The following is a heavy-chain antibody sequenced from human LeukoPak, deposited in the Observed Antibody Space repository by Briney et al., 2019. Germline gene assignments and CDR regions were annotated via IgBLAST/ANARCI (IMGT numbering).Heavy chain of an antibody. CDR3: AKGLCGGDCYSD. Sequence: NPGGSLRLSCAASGFTFSSYFMNWVRQAPGKGLEWVSSISSTSSYIYYADSVKGRFTISRDNAKNSLYLQMNSLRAEDTAAYYCAKGLCGGDCYSDWGQGTLVTVSS. V-gene: IGHV3-21*01. CDR1: GFTFSSYF. D-gene: IGHD2-21*02. CDR2: ISSTSSYI. J-gene: IGHJ4*02.